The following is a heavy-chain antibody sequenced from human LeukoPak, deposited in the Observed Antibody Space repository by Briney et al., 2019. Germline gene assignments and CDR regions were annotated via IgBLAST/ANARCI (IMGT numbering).Heavy chain of an antibody. CDR1: GFTFSSYS. J-gene: IGHJ4*02. Sequence: PGGSLRLSCAASGFTFSSYSMNWVRQAPGKGLEWVSSISSSSSYIYYADSVKGRFTISRDKAKNSLYLQMNSLRTEDTALYYCAKGYCSGGSCYKKKPTQYYFDYWGQGTLVTVSS. V-gene: IGHV3-21*04. CDR2: ISSSSSYI. D-gene: IGHD2-15*01. CDR3: AKGYCSGGSCYKKKPTQYYFDY.